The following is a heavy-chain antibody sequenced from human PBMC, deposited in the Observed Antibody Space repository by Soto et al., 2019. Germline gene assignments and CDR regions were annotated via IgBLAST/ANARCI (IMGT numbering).Heavy chain of an antibody. Sequence: SETLSLTCAVYGGSFSGYFWSWIRQSPGKGLEWIGEVNHIGSTNSNPSLKSRVAVSVDTSNNQISLKLRSVTAADTAVYYCARGISLIVEVQRDAPDKYYFDSWGQGTLVTVSS. CDR2: VNHIGST. V-gene: IGHV4-34*01. D-gene: IGHD2-15*01. CDR1: GGSFSGYF. J-gene: IGHJ4*02. CDR3: ARGISLIVEVQRDAPDKYYFDS.